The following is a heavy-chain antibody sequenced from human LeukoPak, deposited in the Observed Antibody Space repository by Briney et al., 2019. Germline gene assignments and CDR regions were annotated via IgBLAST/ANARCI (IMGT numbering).Heavy chain of an antibody. CDR2: MNPNSGNT. J-gene: IGHJ4*02. CDR1: GYTFTGYY. Sequence: ASVKVSCKASGYTFTGYYMHWVRQATGQGLEWMGWMNPNSGNTGYAQKFQGRVTITRNTSISTAYMELSSLRSEDTAVYYCARANDYTGYYSYFDSWGQGTLVTVSS. D-gene: IGHD3-22*01. V-gene: IGHV1-8*03. CDR3: ARANDYTGYYSYFDS.